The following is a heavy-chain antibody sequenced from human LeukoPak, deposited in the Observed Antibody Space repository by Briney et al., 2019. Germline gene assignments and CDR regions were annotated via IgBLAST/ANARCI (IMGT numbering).Heavy chain of an antibody. Sequence: GGSLRLSCTASGFTFSSYCMSWVRQAPGKGLEWVANMKQDGGDKYYVDSVKGRFTISRDNAKNSLYLQMNSLRAEDTAMYYCVRDLDYWGQGTLVTVSP. J-gene: IGHJ4*02. CDR2: MKQDGGDK. CDR3: VRDLDY. V-gene: IGHV3-7*03. CDR1: GFTFSSYC.